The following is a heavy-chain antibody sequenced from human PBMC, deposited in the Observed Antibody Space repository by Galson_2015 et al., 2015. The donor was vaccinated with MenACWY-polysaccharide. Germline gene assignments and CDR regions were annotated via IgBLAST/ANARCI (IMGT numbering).Heavy chain of an antibody. D-gene: IGHD1-1*01. CDR3: ARVSTGTTYYFAY. CDR2: MNPNSGNT. V-gene: IGHV1-8*01. J-gene: IGHJ4*02. Sequence: SVKVSCKASGYTFTSYDINWVRQATGQGLEWMGWMNPNSGNTGYAQKFQGRVTMTRNTSISTAYMELSSLRSEDTAVYYCARVSTGTTYYFAYWVQGTLVTVSS. CDR1: GYTFTSYD.